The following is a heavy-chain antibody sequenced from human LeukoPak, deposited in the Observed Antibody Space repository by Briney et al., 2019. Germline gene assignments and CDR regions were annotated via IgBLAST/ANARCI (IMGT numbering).Heavy chain of an antibody. CDR1: GFTFSSYT. J-gene: IGHJ4*02. V-gene: IGHV3-23*01. Sequence: GASLRLSCAASGFTFSSYTLSWVRQAPGKGLEWISAIRGSGTSTYYADSVKGRFTISRDNSRNTLYLQMNSLRAEDTAVYYCAKDTCGADCYSHYDHWGQGTLVTVSS. CDR2: IRGSGTST. D-gene: IGHD2-21*02. CDR3: AKDTCGADCYSHYDH.